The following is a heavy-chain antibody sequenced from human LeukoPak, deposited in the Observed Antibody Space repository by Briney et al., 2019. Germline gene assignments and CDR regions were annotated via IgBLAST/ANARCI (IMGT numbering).Heavy chain of an antibody. V-gene: IGHV3-23*01. J-gene: IGHJ4*02. D-gene: IGHD1-26*01. CDR1: GFTFSSSA. Sequence: GGSLRLSCAASGFTFSSSAMRWVRQAPGKGLEWVSSLIGGGGSTYYADSVKGRFTISRDNSKNTLYLQMNSLRAEDTAVYYCAKGEGYSDYWGQGTLVTVSS. CDR3: AKGEGYSDY. CDR2: LIGGGGST.